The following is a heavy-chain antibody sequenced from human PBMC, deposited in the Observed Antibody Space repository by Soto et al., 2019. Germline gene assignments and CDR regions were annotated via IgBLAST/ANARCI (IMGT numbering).Heavy chain of an antibody. Sequence: SETLSLPCTVSGGSISSYYWSWIRQPPGKGLEWIGYIYYSGSTNYNPSLKSRVTISVDTSKNQFSLKLSSVTAADTAVYYCARARYDSSGSVWFDPWGQGTLVTVSS. CDR2: IYYSGST. CDR3: ARARYDSSGSVWFDP. CDR1: GGSISSYY. D-gene: IGHD3-22*01. V-gene: IGHV4-59*01. J-gene: IGHJ5*02.